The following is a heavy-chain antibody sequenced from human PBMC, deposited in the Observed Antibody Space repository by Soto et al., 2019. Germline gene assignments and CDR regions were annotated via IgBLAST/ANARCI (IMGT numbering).Heavy chain of an antibody. V-gene: IGHV1-46*01. CDR2: IYPSGGST. Sequence: QVQLLQSGAEVKKPGASVKVSCKASGYTFTNYYMHWVRQAPGQGLEWMGIIYPSGGSTRNAQKXXXXXXXXXXXSTSTVYMELSSLRSEDTAVYYCARDFSGPMDYWGRGTLVTVSS. D-gene: IGHD3-10*01. CDR3: ARDFSGPMDY. J-gene: IGHJ4*02. CDR1: GYTFTNYY.